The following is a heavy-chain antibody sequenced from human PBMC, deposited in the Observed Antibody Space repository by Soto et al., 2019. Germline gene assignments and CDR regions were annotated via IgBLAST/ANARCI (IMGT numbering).Heavy chain of an antibody. CDR2: IYPGDSDT. CDR1: GYSFTSYW. J-gene: IGHJ4*02. V-gene: IGHV5-51*01. Sequence: GESLKISCKGSGYSFTSYWIGWVRQMPGKGLEWMGIIYPGDSDTRYSPSFQGQVTISADKSISTAYLQWSSLKASDTAMYYCATRSLGELSFAAPIDYWGQGPLVTVS. D-gene: IGHD3-16*02. CDR3: ATRSLGELSFAAPIDY.